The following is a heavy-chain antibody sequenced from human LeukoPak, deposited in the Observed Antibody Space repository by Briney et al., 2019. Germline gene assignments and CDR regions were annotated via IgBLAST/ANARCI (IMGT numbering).Heavy chain of an antibody. D-gene: IGHD2-15*01. Sequence: GASVKVSCKASGYTFTGYYMHWVRQAPGQGLEWMGWINPNSGGTNYAQKFQGRVTMTRDTSISTAYMELSRLRSDDTAVYYCATPGGYCSGGSCYGPYYFDYWGQGTLVTVSS. CDR1: GYTFTGYY. CDR3: ATPGGYCSGGSCYGPYYFDY. V-gene: IGHV1-2*02. J-gene: IGHJ4*02. CDR2: INPNSGGT.